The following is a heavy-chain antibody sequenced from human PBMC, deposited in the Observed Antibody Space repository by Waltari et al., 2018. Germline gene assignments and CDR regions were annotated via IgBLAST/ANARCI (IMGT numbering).Heavy chain of an antibody. CDR2: INHRGRT. V-gene: IGHV4-34*01. J-gene: IGHJ4*02. CDR3: ARGRTYYDFWSGSTRYFDY. CDR1: GGSFSGYY. D-gene: IGHD3-3*01. Sequence: QVQLQQWGAGLLKPSETLSLTCAVYGGSFSGYYWRWIRPPPGKGLECIREINHRGRTNSNRSLKGVVTIAVDTSKNQLALKLSSVTAAETAVYYCARGRTYYDFWSGSTRYFDYWGQGTLVTVSS.